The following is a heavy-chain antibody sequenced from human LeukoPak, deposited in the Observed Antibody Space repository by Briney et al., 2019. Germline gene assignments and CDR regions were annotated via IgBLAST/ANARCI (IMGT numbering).Heavy chain of an antibody. V-gene: IGHV4-61*02. CDR1: GGSISSGSYY. Sequence: PSQTLSLTCTVSGGSISSGSYYWSWIRQPAGKGLEWIGRIYTSGSTNYNPSLKSRVTISVDTSKNQFSLKLSSVTAADTAVYYCARESPLYDSSGHYAYWGQGTLVTVSS. J-gene: IGHJ4*02. D-gene: IGHD3-22*01. CDR3: ARESPLYDSSGHYAY. CDR2: IYTSGST.